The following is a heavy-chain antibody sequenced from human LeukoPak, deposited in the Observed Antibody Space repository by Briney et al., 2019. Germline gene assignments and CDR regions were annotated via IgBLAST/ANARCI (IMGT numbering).Heavy chain of an antibody. CDR3: ARDGDTAVAGQPFDY. Sequence: SETLSLTCTVSGGSISSYYWSWIRQPPGKGLEWIGYIYYSGSTNYNPSLKSRVTISVDTSKNQFSLKLSSVTAADTAVYYCARDGDTAVAGQPFDYWGQGTLVTVSS. CDR2: IYYSGST. V-gene: IGHV4-59*01. J-gene: IGHJ4*02. CDR1: GGSISSYY. D-gene: IGHD6-19*01.